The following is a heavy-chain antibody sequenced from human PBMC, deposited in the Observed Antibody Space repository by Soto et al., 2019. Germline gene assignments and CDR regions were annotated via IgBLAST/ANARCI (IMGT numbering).Heavy chain of an antibody. CDR1: GYTFTSYA. J-gene: IGHJ4*02. V-gene: IGHV1-3*05. Sequence: QVQLVQSGAEEKKPGASVKVSCKASGYTFTSYAMHWVRQAPGQRLEWMGWINAGNGNTKCSQKFQDRVTITRDTSASKAYMEMSSLRSEDNAVYYCASGDSVGCDYWGQGTLVTVSS. D-gene: IGHD2-15*01. CDR3: ASGDSVGCDY. CDR2: INAGNGNT.